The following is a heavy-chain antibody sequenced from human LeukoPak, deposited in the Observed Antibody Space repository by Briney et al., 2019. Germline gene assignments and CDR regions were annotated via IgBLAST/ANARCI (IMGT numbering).Heavy chain of an antibody. J-gene: IGHJ4*02. CDR3: ARPKWELRYYFDY. CDR2: ISWNSGSI. Sequence: PGRSLRLSCAASGFTFDDYAMHWVRQAPGKGLEWVSGISWNSGSIGYADSVKGRFTISRDNAKNSLYLQMNSLRAEDTAVYYCARPKWELRYYFDYWGQGTLVTVSS. V-gene: IGHV3-9*01. D-gene: IGHD1-26*01. CDR1: GFTFDDYA.